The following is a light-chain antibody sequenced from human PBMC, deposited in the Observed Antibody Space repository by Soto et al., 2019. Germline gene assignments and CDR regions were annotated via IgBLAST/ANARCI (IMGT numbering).Light chain of an antibody. Sequence: EIVLTQSPGTLSLSPGERATLSCRASQSVSSSFLAWYQQKPGQAPRRLIYGASTRATGIPDRFSGSGSGTDFILTISRLEPEDFAVYYCQQYVTSPWAFGQGTKVAIE. V-gene: IGKV3-20*01. J-gene: IGKJ1*01. CDR3: QQYVTSPWA. CDR2: GAS. CDR1: QSVSSSF.